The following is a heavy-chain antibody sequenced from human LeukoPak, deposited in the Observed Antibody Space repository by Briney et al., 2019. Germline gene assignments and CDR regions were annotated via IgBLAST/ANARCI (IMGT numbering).Heavy chain of an antibody. Sequence: PGGSLRLSCAASGFTFSTYNMNWVRQAPGKGLEWVSSISSSASYIYYADSVKGRFTISRDNAKNSLYLQMNSLRAEDTAVYYCARAFYYDIIGGEGMDVWGQGTTVTVSS. J-gene: IGHJ6*02. CDR2: ISSSASYI. V-gene: IGHV3-21*01. CDR1: GFTFSTYN. CDR3: ARAFYYDIIGGEGMDV. D-gene: IGHD3-22*01.